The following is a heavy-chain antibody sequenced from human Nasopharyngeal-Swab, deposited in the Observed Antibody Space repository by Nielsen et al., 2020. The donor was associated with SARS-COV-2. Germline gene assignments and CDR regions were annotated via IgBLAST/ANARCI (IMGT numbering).Heavy chain of an antibody. CDR1: GYTFTSFS. CDR3: ATAYGSVSSPEY. CDR2: ISSYNGDT. Sequence: ASVKVSCKASGYTFTSFSISWVRQVPGQGLEWMGWISSYNGDTHYAHSLQGRITMTTDTSTSTAYLELRSLRSDDTAMYYCATAYGSVSSPEYWGQGTLVTVSS. J-gene: IGHJ4*02. D-gene: IGHD3-10*01. V-gene: IGHV1-18*01.